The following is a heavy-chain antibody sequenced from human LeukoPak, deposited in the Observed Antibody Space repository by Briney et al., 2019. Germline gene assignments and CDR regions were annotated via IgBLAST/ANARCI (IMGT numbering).Heavy chain of an antibody. V-gene: IGHV3-7*01. Sequence: PGGSLRLSCAASGFTFSSYWMSWVRQAPGKGLEWVANIKQDGSEKYYVDSVKGRFTISRDNAKNSLYLQMNSLRAEDTAVYYCARAYYDFWSGSRGYWGQGTLVTVSS. CDR3: ARAYYDFWSGSRGY. CDR1: GFTFSSYW. D-gene: IGHD3-3*01. J-gene: IGHJ4*02. CDR2: IKQDGSEK.